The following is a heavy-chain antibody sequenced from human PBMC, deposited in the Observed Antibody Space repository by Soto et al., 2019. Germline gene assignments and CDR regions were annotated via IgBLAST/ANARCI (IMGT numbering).Heavy chain of an antibody. CDR2: ISSSSSYT. CDR3: ARSDCSGGSCYSDY. V-gene: IGHV3-11*06. Sequence: GGSLRLSCAASGFTFSDYYMSWIRQAPGKGLEWVSYISSSSSYTNYADSVKGRFTISRDNAKNSLYLQMNSLRAEDTAVYYCARSDCSGGSCYSDYWGQGTRVTVSS. D-gene: IGHD2-15*01. J-gene: IGHJ4*02. CDR1: GFTFSDYY.